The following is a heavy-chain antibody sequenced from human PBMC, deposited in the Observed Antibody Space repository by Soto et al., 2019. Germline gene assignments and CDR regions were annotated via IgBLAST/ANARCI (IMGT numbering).Heavy chain of an antibody. CDR2: IKSKTDGGTT. Sequence: EVQLVESGGGLVKPGGSLRLSCAASGFTFSNAWMNWVRQAPGKGLEWVGRIKSKTDGGTTDYAAPVKGRFTISRDDSKNTLYLQMNSLKTEDTAVYYCTTAQAPMYYYDSSGYYDWFDPWGQGTLVTVSS. CDR3: TTAQAPMYYYDSSGYYDWFDP. V-gene: IGHV3-15*07. D-gene: IGHD3-22*01. CDR1: GFTFSNAW. J-gene: IGHJ5*02.